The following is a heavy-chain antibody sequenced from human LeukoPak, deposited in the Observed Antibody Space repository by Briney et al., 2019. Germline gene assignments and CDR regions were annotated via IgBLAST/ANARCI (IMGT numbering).Heavy chain of an antibody. CDR1: GFTFSSYA. D-gene: IGHD2-15*01. Sequence: PGGSLRLSCAASGFTFSSYAMSWVRQAPGKGLEWVSAISGSGGSTYYADSVKGRFTISRDNSNNMLYLQMNSLRAEDTAVYYCAKDLSYCSGGTCYTSRYYGMDVWGQGTTVTVSS. CDR3: AKDLSYCSGGTCYTSRYYGMDV. J-gene: IGHJ6*02. CDR2: ISGSGGST. V-gene: IGHV3-23*01.